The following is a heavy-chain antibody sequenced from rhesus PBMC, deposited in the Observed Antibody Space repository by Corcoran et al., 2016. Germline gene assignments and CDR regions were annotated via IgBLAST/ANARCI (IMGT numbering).Heavy chain of an antibody. Sequence: EVQLVQSGAEVKRPGESLKISCTTSGYSFTSYCISWVRQMPGKELEWMGEIYPSDSETRHSTAFQGQLTISADKSISTAYRQWSSLKASDTATYYCAKGVGSSSDYWGQGVLVTVSS. CDR1: GYSFTSYC. J-gene: IGHJ4*01. CDR3: AKGVGSSSDY. CDR2: IYPSDSET. D-gene: IGHD5-12*01. V-gene: IGHV5-20*02.